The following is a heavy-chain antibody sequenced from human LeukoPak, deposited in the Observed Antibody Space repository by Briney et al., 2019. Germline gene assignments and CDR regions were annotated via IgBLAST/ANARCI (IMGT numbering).Heavy chain of an antibody. CDR2: IIPILGIA. Sequence: SVKVSCKASGGTFSSYAISWVRQAPGQGLEWVGRIIPILGIATYAQKFQGRVTITADKSTSTAYMELSSLRSEDTAVYYCARGVYGDSEDFDYWGQGTLVTVSS. D-gene: IGHD4-17*01. CDR3: ARGVYGDSEDFDY. CDR1: GGTFSSYA. V-gene: IGHV1-69*04. J-gene: IGHJ4*02.